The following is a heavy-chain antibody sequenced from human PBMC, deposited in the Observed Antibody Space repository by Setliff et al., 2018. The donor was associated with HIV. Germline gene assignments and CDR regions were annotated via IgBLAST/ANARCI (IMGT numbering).Heavy chain of an antibody. J-gene: IGHJ4*02. V-gene: IGHV3-21*01. CDR2: ISYGSTYI. CDR1: GFTFSSSC. CDR3: AVTSMASSFDY. Sequence: PGGSLRLSCVASGFTFSSSCMDWFRQAPGKGLEWVSSISYGSTYIYQSDSVRGRFTISRDDAKKSLYLQMNSLRAEDTAVYYCAVTSMASSFDYWGQGALVTVSS. D-gene: IGHD5-18*01.